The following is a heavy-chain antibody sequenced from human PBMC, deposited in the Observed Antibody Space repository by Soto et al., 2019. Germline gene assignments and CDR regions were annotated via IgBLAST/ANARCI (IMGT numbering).Heavy chain of an antibody. CDR2: MNPNNGDT. CDR3: AREGNWQVYGMEV. J-gene: IGHJ6*02. D-gene: IGHD1-1*01. Sequence: QVQLVQSGAEVKKPGASVKVSCKTSGYTFTSYEINWVRQATGQGLEWMGWMNPNNGDTGYAQKFQGRVTMTRNTSINTAYMELRSLRSEETAVYYCAREGNWQVYGMEVWGQGTTVTVSS. V-gene: IGHV1-8*01. CDR1: GYTFTSYE.